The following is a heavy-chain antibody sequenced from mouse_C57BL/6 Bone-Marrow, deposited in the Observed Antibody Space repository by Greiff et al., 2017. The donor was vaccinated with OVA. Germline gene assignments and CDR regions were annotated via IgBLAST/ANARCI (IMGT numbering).Heavy chain of an antibody. Sequence: QVQLQQSGAELVKPGASVKMSCKASGYTFTTYPIEWMKQNHGKSLEWIGNFHPYNDDTKYNEKFKGKATLTVDKSSSTVYLELSRLTSDDSAVYYCAITTVPSVAMDYWGQGTSVTVSS. J-gene: IGHJ4*01. V-gene: IGHV1-47*01. CDR1: GYTFTTYP. D-gene: IGHD1-1*01. CDR2: FHPYNDDT. CDR3: AITTVPSVAMDY.